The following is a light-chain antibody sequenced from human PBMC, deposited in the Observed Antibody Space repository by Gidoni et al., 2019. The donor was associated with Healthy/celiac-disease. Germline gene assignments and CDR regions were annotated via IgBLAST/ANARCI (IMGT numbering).Light chain of an antibody. V-gene: IGKV1-5*03. CDR2: KAS. CDR3: QQYNSYPFT. Sequence: DIQMTQPPSTLSASVGDRVTITCRASQSISSWLAWYQQKPGKAPKLLIYKASSLESGVPSRFSGSGSGTEFTLTISSLQPDDFATYYCQQYNSYPFTFXRXTKVDIK. J-gene: IGKJ3*01. CDR1: QSISSW.